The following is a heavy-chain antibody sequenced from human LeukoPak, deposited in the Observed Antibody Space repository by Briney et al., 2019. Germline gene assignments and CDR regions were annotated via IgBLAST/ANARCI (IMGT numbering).Heavy chain of an antibody. CDR3: ARDAADIVVVPALQHYYFDY. D-gene: IGHD2-2*01. J-gene: IGHJ4*02. CDR1: GYTFTSYG. V-gene: IGHV1-18*01. CDR2: ISAYNGNT. Sequence: GASVKVSCKAFGYTFTSYGISWVRQAPGQGLEWMGWISAYNGNTNYAQKLQGRVTMTTDTSTSTAYMELRSLRSDDTAVYYCARDAADIVVVPALQHYYFDYWGQGTLVTVSS.